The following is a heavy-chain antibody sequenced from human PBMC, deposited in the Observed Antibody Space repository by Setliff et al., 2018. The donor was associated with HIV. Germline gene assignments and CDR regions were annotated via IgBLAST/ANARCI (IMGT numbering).Heavy chain of an antibody. CDR1: GGSISSYY. CDR3: ARDRAVPWGGSSSPFDY. CDR2: IYTSGST. Sequence: SETLSLTCTVSGGSISSYYWSWIRQPAGKGLEWIGRIYTSGSTNYNPSLKSRVTMSVDTSKNQFSLKLSSVTAADTAVYYCARDRAVPWGGSSSPFDYWGQGTLVTVLL. V-gene: IGHV4-4*07. D-gene: IGHD6-6*01. J-gene: IGHJ4*02.